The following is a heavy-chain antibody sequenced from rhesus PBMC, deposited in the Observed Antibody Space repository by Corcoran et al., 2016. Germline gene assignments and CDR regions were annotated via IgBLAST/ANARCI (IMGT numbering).Heavy chain of an antibody. J-gene: IGHJ4*01. CDR2: SFPGDSDT. V-gene: IGHV5S1*01. Sequence: EVQLVQSGAEVKRPGESLRIACKTSGYSFTSSWISWVRQMPGKGLEWIGSSFPGDSDTTYSPSFQGQVTISADKSISTTYLQWSSLKASDTATYYCAKRDSSGWSVFDYWGQGVLVTVSS. D-gene: IGHD6S26*01. CDR3: AKRDSSGWSVFDY. CDR1: GYSFTSSW.